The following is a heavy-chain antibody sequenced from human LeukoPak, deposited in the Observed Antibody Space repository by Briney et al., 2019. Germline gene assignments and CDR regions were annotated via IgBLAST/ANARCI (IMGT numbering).Heavy chain of an antibody. J-gene: IGHJ4*02. CDR3: ARGRKWYGDYAY. CDR2: INHSGST. Sequence: SETLSLTCAVYGGSFSGYYWSWIRQPPGKGLEWIGEINHSGSTNYNPSLKGRVTISVDTSKSQFSLKLSSVTAADTAVYYCARGRKWYGDYAYWGQGTLVTVSS. V-gene: IGHV4-34*01. D-gene: IGHD4-17*01. CDR1: GGSFSGYY.